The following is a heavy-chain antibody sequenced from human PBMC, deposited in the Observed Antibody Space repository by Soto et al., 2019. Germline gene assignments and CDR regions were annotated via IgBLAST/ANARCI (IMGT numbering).Heavy chain of an antibody. J-gene: IGHJ5*02. Sequence: SETLSLTCTVSGGSISSYYWSWIRQPPGKGLEWIGYIYYSGSTNCNPSLKSRVTISVDTSKNQFSLKLSSVTAADTAVYYCARVSYYGSGSYYVSWFDPWGQGTLVTVSS. V-gene: IGHV4-59*01. CDR3: ARVSYYGSGSYYVSWFDP. D-gene: IGHD3-10*01. CDR2: IYYSGST. CDR1: GGSISSYY.